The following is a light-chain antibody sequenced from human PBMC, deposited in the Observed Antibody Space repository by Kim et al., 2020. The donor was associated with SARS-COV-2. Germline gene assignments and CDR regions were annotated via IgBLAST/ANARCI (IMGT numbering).Light chain of an antibody. CDR3: QQRSNWPFT. J-gene: IGKJ4*01. CDR1: QSVSSY. V-gene: IGKV3-11*01. CDR2: DAS. Sequence: EIVLTHSPATLSLSPGERATLPCRASQSVSSYLAWYQQKPGQAPRLLIYDASNRATGIPARFSGSGSGTDFTLTISSLEPEDFAVYYCQQRSNWPFTFGGGTKLEI.